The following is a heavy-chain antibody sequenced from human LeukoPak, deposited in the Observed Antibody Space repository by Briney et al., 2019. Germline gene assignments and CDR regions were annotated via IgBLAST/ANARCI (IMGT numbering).Heavy chain of an antibody. CDR3: ARHYGSGSLSY. V-gene: IGHV1-18*01. D-gene: IGHD3-10*01. Sequence: ASVKVSCKASGYTFTNYGITWVRQAPGQGFDWMGWISAYNGYTKYAQKFQGRVTMTTDTSTSTAYMELSSLRSEDTAVYYCARHYGSGSLSYWGQGTLVTVSS. J-gene: IGHJ4*02. CDR1: GYTFTNYG. CDR2: ISAYNGYT.